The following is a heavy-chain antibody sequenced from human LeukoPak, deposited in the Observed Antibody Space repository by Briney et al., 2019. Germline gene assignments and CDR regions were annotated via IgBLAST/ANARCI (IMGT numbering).Heavy chain of an antibody. Sequence: ASVKVSCKASGGTFSSYTISWVRQAPGQALEWMGRIIPILGIANYAQKFQGRVTITADKSTSTAYMELSSLRSEDTAVYYCAREVSRYGSFDYWGQGTLVTVSS. V-gene: IGHV1-69*04. CDR1: GGTFSSYT. CDR2: IIPILGIA. CDR3: AREVSRYGSFDY. J-gene: IGHJ4*02. D-gene: IGHD3-9*01.